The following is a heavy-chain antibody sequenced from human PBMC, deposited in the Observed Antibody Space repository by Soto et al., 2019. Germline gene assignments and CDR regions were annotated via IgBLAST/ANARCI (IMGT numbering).Heavy chain of an antibody. CDR2: IYYSGST. CDR1: GGSISSGGYY. D-gene: IGHD3-3*01. J-gene: IGHJ3*02. Sequence: SETLSLTCTVSGGSISSGGYYWIWIRQHPGKGLEWIGYIYYSGSTYYNPSLKSRVTISVDTSKNQFSLKLSSVTAADTAVYYCARDYDFWSGVKVDDAFDIWGQGTMVTVSS. V-gene: IGHV4-31*03. CDR3: ARDYDFWSGVKVDDAFDI.